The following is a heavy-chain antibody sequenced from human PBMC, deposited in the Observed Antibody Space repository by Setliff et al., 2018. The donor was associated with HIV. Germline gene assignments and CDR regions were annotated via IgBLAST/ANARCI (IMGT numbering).Heavy chain of an antibody. CDR1: GYTVTELS. V-gene: IGHV1-24*01. CDR3: ATRIRDGHRGYGYFDF. CDR2: FDPEDNKI. Sequence: AASVKVSCKVPGYTVTELSINWVRQAPGKGPEWMGGFDPEDNKIVYAQKFQGRVTTTEDTSTDTAYMELSSLRPEDTAVYYCATRIRDGHRGYGYFDFWGQGTLVTVSS. D-gene: IGHD5-12*01. J-gene: IGHJ4*02.